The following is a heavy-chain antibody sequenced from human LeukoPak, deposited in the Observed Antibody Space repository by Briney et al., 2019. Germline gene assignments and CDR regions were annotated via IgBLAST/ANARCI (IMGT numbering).Heavy chain of an antibody. CDR3: AKDSRDYNFRTGYYFDY. Sequence: PGGSLRLSCAASGFTVSSNYMSWVRQAPGKGLEWVSVIYSGGGTYYADSVKGRFTISRDNSKNTLYLQMNSLRAEDTAIYYCAKDSRDYNFRTGYYFDYWGQGTLVTVSS. CDR1: GFTVSSNY. CDR2: IYSGGGT. J-gene: IGHJ4*02. V-gene: IGHV3-53*01. D-gene: IGHD5-24*01.